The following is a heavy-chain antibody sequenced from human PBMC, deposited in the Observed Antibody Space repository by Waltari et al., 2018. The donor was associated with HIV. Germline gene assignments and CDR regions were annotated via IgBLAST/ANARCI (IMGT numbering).Heavy chain of an antibody. CDR1: GFPFSKYG. Sequence: QVQLVESGGGVVQPGGSLRLSCTASGFPFSKYGMYWVRQAPGKGLRLVAFIRYDGTNKYYADSVKGRFIISRDNSKNTLSLQMHSLRAEDTAVYYCAKAPHHYDSSGPVYWGQGTLVTVSS. V-gene: IGHV3-30*02. CDR3: AKAPHHYDSSGPVY. J-gene: IGHJ4*02. CDR2: IRYDGTNK. D-gene: IGHD3-22*01.